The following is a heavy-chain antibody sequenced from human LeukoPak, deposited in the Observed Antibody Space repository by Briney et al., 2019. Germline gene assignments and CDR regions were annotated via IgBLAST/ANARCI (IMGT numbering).Heavy chain of an antibody. CDR2: ITGTGGGT. V-gene: IGHV3-23*01. D-gene: IGHD1-26*01. CDR3: AKTMGAIDHDY. CDR1: GFTFSSYA. Sequence: GALRLSCAASGFTFSSYAMSWVRQAPGKGLEWVSAITGTGGGTYYADSIKGRFTFSRDNSRNTLYLQMNSLRAEDTAVYYCAKTMGAIDHDYWGQGTLVTVSS. J-gene: IGHJ4*02.